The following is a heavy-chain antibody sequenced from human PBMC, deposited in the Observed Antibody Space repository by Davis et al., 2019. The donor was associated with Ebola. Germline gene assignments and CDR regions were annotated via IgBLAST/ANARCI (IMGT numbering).Heavy chain of an antibody. D-gene: IGHD3-22*01. V-gene: IGHV3-72*01. Sequence: GESLKISCAASGFTFSDHYMDWVRQAPGKGLEWVGRTRNKANSYTTEYAASVKGRFTISRDDSKNSLYLLMNSLKTEDTAVYYCASPILEYYDSSGDYWGQGTLVTVSS. CDR2: TRNKANSYTT. J-gene: IGHJ4*02. CDR1: GFTFSDHY. CDR3: ASPILEYYDSSGDY.